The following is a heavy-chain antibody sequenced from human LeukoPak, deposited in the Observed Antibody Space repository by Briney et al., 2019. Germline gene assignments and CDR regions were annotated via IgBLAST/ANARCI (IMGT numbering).Heavy chain of an antibody. Sequence: GASVKASCKASGGTFSSYVISWVRQAPGQGLEWMGRIIPILGIANYAQKFQGRVTITADKSTSTAYMELSSLRSEDTDVYYCARVGGPYSSSWYPSYYYGMDVWGQGTTVTVSS. CDR1: GGTFSSYV. CDR2: IIPILGIA. V-gene: IGHV1-69*10. CDR3: ARVGGPYSSSWYPSYYYGMDV. J-gene: IGHJ6*02. D-gene: IGHD6-13*01.